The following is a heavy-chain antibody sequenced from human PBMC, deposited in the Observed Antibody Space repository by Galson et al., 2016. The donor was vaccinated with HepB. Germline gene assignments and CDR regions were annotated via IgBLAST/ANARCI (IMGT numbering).Heavy chain of an antibody. D-gene: IGHD3-9*01. J-gene: IGHJ4*02. CDR3: ARVPDYSPTFFDY. Sequence: SLRLSCAASGFHFSGYGMHWVRQAPGKGLEWVALIWFDGTYKYYADSVRGRFTISRDNSKNTLYLQMNSLRAEDTAIYYCARVPDYSPTFFDYWGQGTLVTVSS. V-gene: IGHV3-33*01. CDR2: IWFDGTYK. CDR1: GFHFSGYG.